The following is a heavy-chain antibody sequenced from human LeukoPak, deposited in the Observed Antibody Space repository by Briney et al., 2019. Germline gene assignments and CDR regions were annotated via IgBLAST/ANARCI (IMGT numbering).Heavy chain of an antibody. J-gene: IGHJ4*02. Sequence: PGGSLRLSCSASVLTFSYFPMYWFRQAPGKGLEYVSAVSSDGGSTYYADSVRGRFTISRDNSKNTLSLQMGSLRPEDTAVYYCVKAILFGSVSYYADWGQGTLVTVAS. CDR1: VLTFSYFP. D-gene: IGHD3-22*01. CDR3: VKAILFGSVSYYAD. CDR2: VSSDGGST. V-gene: IGHV3-64D*09.